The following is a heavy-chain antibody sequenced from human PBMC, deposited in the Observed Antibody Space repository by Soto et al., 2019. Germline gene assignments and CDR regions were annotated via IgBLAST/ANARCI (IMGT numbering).Heavy chain of an antibody. D-gene: IGHD3-10*01. CDR2: IYYSGST. CDR3: ARDSITMVRGVDLYYYYYGMDV. J-gene: IGHJ6*02. V-gene: IGHV4-31*03. CDR1: GGSISSGGYY. Sequence: SETLSLTCTVSGGSISSGGYYWSWIRQHPGKGLEWIGYIYYSGSTYYNPSLKSRVTISVDTSKNQFSLKLSSVTAADTAVYYCARDSITMVRGVDLYYYYYGMDVWGQGTTVTVSS.